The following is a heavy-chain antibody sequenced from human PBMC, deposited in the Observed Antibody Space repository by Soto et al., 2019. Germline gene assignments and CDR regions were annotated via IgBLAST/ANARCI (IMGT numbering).Heavy chain of an antibody. Sequence: QVQLVESGGGVVQPGRSLRLSCAASGFTFSSYGMHWVRQAPGKGLEWVAVIWYDGSNKYYADSVKGRFTISRDNSKNTLYMKMNSLRAEDTAVYYCARVQGPYGSGNLPDYWGQGTLVTVSS. J-gene: IGHJ4*02. V-gene: IGHV3-33*01. CDR1: GFTFSSYG. CDR2: IWYDGSNK. CDR3: ARVQGPYGSGNLPDY. D-gene: IGHD3-10*01.